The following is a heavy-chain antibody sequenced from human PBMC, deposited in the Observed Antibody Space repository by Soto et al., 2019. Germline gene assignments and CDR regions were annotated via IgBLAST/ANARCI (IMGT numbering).Heavy chain of an antibody. V-gene: IGHV4-31*03. D-gene: IGHD4-17*01. Sequence: PSETLSLTCTVSGGSISSGGYYWSWIRQHPGKGLEWIGYIYYSGSTYYNPSLKSRVTISVDTSKNQFSLKLSSVTAADTAVYYCARDSYGEVGMDVWGQGTTVTVSS. J-gene: IGHJ6*02. CDR1: GGSISSGGYY. CDR2: IYYSGST. CDR3: ARDSYGEVGMDV.